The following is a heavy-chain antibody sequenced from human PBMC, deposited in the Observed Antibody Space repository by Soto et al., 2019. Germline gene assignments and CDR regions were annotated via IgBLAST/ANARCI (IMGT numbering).Heavy chain of an antibody. V-gene: IGHV3-23*01. CDR3: AKDRLTVFGVVVTFED. D-gene: IGHD3-3*01. CDR1: GFTFDSYA. Sequence: EVQLLESGGGLVQPGGSLRLSCATDGFTFDSYAMHWVRQAPGKGLEWVSSLSGSGYQTYYADSVKGRLTISRDRSKNTVYLQMNSLRAEDTAVYFCAKDRLTVFGVVVTFEDWGRVTLVTVAS. J-gene: IGHJ4*02. CDR2: LSGSGYQT.